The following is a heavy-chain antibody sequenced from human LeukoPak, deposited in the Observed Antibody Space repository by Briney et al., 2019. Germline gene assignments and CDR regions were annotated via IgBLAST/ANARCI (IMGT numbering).Heavy chain of an antibody. CDR3: ARDKSYGHHHFDY. V-gene: IGHV3-66*01. Sequence: GGSLTVACAASGFTVSSNYMSWVRQAPGQGLEWVSVIYSGGSTYYADSVKGRFTISRDNSKNTLYLQMNSLRAEDTAVYYCARDKSYGHHHFDYWGQGTLVTVSS. J-gene: IGHJ4*02. D-gene: IGHD5-18*01. CDR1: GFTVSSNY. CDR2: IYSGGST.